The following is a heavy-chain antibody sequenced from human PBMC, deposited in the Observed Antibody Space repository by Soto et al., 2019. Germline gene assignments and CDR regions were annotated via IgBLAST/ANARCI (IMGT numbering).Heavy chain of an antibody. J-gene: IGHJ4*01. V-gene: IGHV3-30*18. CDR3: SKAGGGPGYPIGY. D-gene: IGHD3-9*01. CDR1: GFTFGNYA. CDR2: ISNDGSKR. Sequence: QVQLGESGGGVVQPGKSLTLSCVGSGFTFGNYAMYWVRQAPGKGLEWVAFISNDGSKRYHTDSVKGQFTISRDNARKTLYLQMDSMRPEDTAVYFCSKAGGGPGYPIGYWGHGTLVSVS.